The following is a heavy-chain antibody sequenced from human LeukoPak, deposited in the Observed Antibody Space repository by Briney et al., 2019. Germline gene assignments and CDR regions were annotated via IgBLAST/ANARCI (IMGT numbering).Heavy chain of an antibody. CDR3: ARDRSLACFDY. J-gene: IGHJ4*02. CDR2: IWNDGTNN. V-gene: IGHV3-33*01. Sequence: PGGSLRLSCAASGFTFRNFGMHWVRQAPGKGLEWVAVIWNDGTNNYYADSVQGRFTISRDNSKNTLYLQMNSLRPKDTAVYYCARDRSLACFDYWGQGTLVTVSS. CDR1: GFTFRNFG.